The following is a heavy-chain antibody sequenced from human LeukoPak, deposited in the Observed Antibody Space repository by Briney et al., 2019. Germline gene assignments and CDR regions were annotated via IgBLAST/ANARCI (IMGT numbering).Heavy chain of an antibody. J-gene: IGHJ5*02. Sequence: SETLSLTCTASGYSISSVYYWGWIQQPAGEGLGGISIIYHSGSTYYNPSVKSRVTISVDTAKNYLYLKLISLTAADTAVYYRARGGSGYSSGSHPRWFDPWGQGTLVTVSS. CDR3: ARGGSGYSSGSHPRWFDP. D-gene: IGHD6-19*01. CDR2: IYHSGST. CDR1: GYSISSVYY. V-gene: IGHV4-38-2*02.